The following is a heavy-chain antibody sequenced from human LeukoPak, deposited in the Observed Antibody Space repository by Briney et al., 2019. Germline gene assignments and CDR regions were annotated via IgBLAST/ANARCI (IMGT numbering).Heavy chain of an antibody. CDR1: GGSISSGDYY. CDR2: IFYSGST. D-gene: IGHD1-7*01. J-gene: IGHJ4*02. CDR3: ARGELELPPDY. V-gene: IGHV4-30-4*01. Sequence: SETLSLTCTVSGGSISSGDYYWSWIRQPPGKGLEWIGYIFYSGSTYYNPSLKSRVTISVDTSKNQFSLKLSSVTAADTAVYYCARGELELPPDYWSQGTLVTVSS.